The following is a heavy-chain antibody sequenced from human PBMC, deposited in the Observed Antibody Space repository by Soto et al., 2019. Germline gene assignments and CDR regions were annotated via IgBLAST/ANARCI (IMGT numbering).Heavy chain of an antibody. CDR3: ARDRNDMVRTYYYGMDV. Sequence: LSLTCTVSGGYISSGGYYWSWIRKHPGKGLEWIGYIYYSGSTYYNPSLKSRLTVSVDTSKNQFSLKLSSVTAADTAVYYCARDRNDMVRTYYYGMDVWGQGTTVTVSS. J-gene: IGHJ6*02. D-gene: IGHD3-10*01. V-gene: IGHV4-31*03. CDR1: GGYISSGGYY. CDR2: IYYSGST.